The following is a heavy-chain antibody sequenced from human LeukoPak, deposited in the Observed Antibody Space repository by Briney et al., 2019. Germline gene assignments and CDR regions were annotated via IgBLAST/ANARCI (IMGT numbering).Heavy chain of an antibody. D-gene: IGHD6-19*01. J-gene: IGHJ5*02. Sequence: ASVKVSCKASGYTFTHFDINWVRQVTGQGLEWMGWLNPNTGNTAYAEKFQGRVTITSKTSITTAYMELSSLRSDDTAVYYCARGSPFQWLVHGGWFDPWGQGTLVTVSS. CDR3: ARGSPFQWLVHGGWFDP. CDR1: GYTFTHFD. V-gene: IGHV1-8*01. CDR2: LNPNTGNT.